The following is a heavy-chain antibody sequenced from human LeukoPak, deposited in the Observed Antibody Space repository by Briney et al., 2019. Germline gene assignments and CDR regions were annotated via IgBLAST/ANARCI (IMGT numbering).Heavy chain of an antibody. J-gene: IGHJ4*02. CDR3: AKDEDGDYPNFDY. CDR2: ISSDGNTQ. CDR1: GFTFSSYA. Sequence: GGSLRLSCAASGFTFSSYAMHWVRQAPGKGLEWAAVISSDGNTQYYADSVKGRFTISRDNSKNTLYLQMNSLRAEDTAVYYCAKDEDGDYPNFDYWGQGTLVTVSS. V-gene: IGHV3-30-3*01. D-gene: IGHD4-17*01.